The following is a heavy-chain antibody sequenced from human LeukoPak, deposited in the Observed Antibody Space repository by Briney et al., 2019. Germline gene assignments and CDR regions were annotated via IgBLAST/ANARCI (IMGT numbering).Heavy chain of an antibody. CDR2: INPNSGGT. CDR1: GYTFTGYY. J-gene: IGHJ4*02. D-gene: IGHD3-22*01. V-gene: IGHV1-2*02. Sequence: ASVKVSCKASGYTFTGYYMHWVRQAPGQGLEWMGWINPNSGGTNYAQKFQGGVTMTEDTSTDTAYMELSSLRSEDTAVYYCATHYDSSGYYPFDYWGQGTLVTVSS. CDR3: ATHYDSSGYYPFDY.